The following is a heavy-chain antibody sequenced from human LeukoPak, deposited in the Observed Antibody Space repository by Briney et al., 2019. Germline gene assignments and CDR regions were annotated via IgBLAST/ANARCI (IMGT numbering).Heavy chain of an antibody. V-gene: IGHV3-30-3*01. CDR1: GLTFRNFA. D-gene: IGHD6-19*01. CDR3: ASSPYQQWLAKEKAAEDY. J-gene: IGHJ4*02. CDR2: ISYDGSNK. Sequence: GGSLRLSGAASGLTFRNFAMSWVRQAPGKGLEWVAVISYDGSNKYYADSVKGRFTISRDNSKNTLYLQMNSLRAEDTAVYYCASSPYQQWLAKEKAAEDYWGQGTLVTVSS.